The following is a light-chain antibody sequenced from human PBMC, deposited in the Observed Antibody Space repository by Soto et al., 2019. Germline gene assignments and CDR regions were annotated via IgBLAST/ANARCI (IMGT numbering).Light chain of an antibody. CDR2: DNN. CDR1: TSNIGSNS. CDR3: GTWDSSLSTWV. Sequence: QSVLTQPPSASGTPGQRVTISCSGGTSNIGSNSVHWYQQLPGTAPQLLIYDNNKRPSGIPDRFSGSKSGASATLGITGLQTGDEADYYCGTWDSSLSTWVFGGGTKVTVL. J-gene: IGLJ3*02. V-gene: IGLV1-51*01.